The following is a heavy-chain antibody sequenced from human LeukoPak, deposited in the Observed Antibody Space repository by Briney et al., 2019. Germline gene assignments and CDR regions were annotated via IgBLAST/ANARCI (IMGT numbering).Heavy chain of an antibody. J-gene: IGHJ5*02. CDR1: GFTFNNYA. V-gene: IGHV3-23*01. CDR3: AKVGRSPNWFDP. CDR2: ISGSGGST. Sequence: GGSLRLSCAASGFTFNNYAMSWVRQAPGKGLEWVSAISGSGGSTYYADSVKGRFTISRDNSKNTLYLQMNSLRAEDTAVYYCAKVGRSPNWFDPWGQGTLVTVSS.